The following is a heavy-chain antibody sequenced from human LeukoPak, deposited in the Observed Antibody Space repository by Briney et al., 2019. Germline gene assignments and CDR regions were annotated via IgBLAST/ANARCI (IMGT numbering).Heavy chain of an antibody. CDR2: INPDDSDI. CDR3: ARPAYYSDSSGLFFDY. V-gene: IGHV5-51*01. Sequence: GESLKISCKGSGYSFANFWIGWVRQMPGKGLEWMGVINPDDSDIRYSPSFQGQVTISVDKSISTAYLQLSSLKASDTAMYYCARPAYYSDSSGLFFDYWGQGTLVTVSS. D-gene: IGHD3-22*01. J-gene: IGHJ4*02. CDR1: GYSFANFW.